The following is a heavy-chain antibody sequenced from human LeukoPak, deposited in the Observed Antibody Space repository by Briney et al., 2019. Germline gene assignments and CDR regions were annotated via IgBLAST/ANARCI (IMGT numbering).Heavy chain of an antibody. Sequence: SETLSLTCTVSGGSVSSGSYYWSWIRQPPGKGLEWIGYIYYSGSTNHNPSLKSRVTISVDTSKNQFSLKLSSVTAADTAVYYCARVIGGGYFDYWGQGTLVTVSS. J-gene: IGHJ4*02. CDR3: ARVIGGGYFDY. CDR2: IYYSGST. CDR1: GGSVSSGSYY. V-gene: IGHV4-61*01. D-gene: IGHD3-22*01.